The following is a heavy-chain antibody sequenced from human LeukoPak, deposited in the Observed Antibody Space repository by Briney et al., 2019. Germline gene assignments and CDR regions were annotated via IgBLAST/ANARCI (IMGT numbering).Heavy chain of an antibody. J-gene: IGHJ3*02. CDR2: ISYDGSNK. CDR1: GFTFSSYA. V-gene: IGHV3-30-3*01. D-gene: IGHD3-22*01. CDR3: ARESITMTSGFAFDI. Sequence: GGSLRLSCVASGFTFSSYAMHWVRQAPGKGLEWVAVISYDGSNKYYADSVKGRFTISRDNSKNTLYLQMNSLRAEDTAVYYCARESITMTSGFAFDIWGQGTMVTVSS.